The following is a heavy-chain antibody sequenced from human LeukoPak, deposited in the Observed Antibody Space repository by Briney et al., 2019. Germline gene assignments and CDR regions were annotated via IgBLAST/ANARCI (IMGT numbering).Heavy chain of an antibody. CDR2: INPNSGGT. Sequence: GASVKVSCKASGYTFTGYYMHWVRQAPGQGLEWMGWINPNSGGTNYAQKFQGRVTMTRDTSISTAYMELSRLRSDDTAVYYCARDALYSYIVEGDYWGQGTLVTVSS. V-gene: IGHV1-2*02. CDR3: ARDALYSYIVEGDY. J-gene: IGHJ4*02. D-gene: IGHD5-18*01. CDR1: GYTFTGYY.